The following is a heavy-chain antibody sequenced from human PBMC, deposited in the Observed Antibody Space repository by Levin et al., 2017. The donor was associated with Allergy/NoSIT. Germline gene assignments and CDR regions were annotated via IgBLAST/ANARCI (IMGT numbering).Heavy chain of an antibody. CDR1: GYTFTSYG. CDR2: ISAYNGNT. CDR3: ARVPPYGDYEVYFDY. V-gene: IGHV1-18*01. J-gene: IGHJ4*02. D-gene: IGHD4-17*01. Sequence: GASVKVSCKASGYTFTSYGISWVRQAPGQGLEWMGWISAYNGNTNYAQKLQGRVTMTTDTSTSTAYMELRSLRSDDTAVYYCARVPPYGDYEVYFDYWGQGTLVTVSS.